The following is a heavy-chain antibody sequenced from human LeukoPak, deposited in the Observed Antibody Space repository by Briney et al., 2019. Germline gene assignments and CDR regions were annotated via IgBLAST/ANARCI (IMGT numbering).Heavy chain of an antibody. CDR1: GYTLTELS. CDR3: ATGVTMVRGAMSEIDY. J-gene: IGHJ4*02. D-gene: IGHD3-10*01. CDR2: FDPEDGET. Sequence: ASVKVSCKVSGYTLTELSMHWVRQAPGKGLEWMGGFDPEDGETIYAQKSQGRVTMTEDTSTDTAYMELSSLRSEDTAVYYCATGVTMVRGAMSEIDYWGQGTLVTVSS. V-gene: IGHV1-24*01.